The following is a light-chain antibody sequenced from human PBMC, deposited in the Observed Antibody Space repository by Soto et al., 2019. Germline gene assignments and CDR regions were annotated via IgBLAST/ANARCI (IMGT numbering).Light chain of an antibody. J-gene: IGKJ1*01. V-gene: IGKV3D-11*03. CDR2: ATS. Sequence: TLTVEPRERVTFPRRSSQGVSRKLAWYQQKPGQAPRRLINATSNRATGIPDRFSGSGSGMDFTLTISSLEPEDFAVYYCPRSGDSQWPLAQGTKV. CDR1: QGVSRK. CDR3: PRSGDSQWP.